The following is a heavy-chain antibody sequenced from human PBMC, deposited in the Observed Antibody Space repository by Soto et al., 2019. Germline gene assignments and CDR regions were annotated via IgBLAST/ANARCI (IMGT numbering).Heavy chain of an antibody. J-gene: IGHJ4*02. V-gene: IGHV3-33*01. CDR2: IWYDGSNK. Sequence: QVQLVESGGGVVQPGRSLRLSCAASGFTFSSYGMHWVRQAPGKGLEWVAVIWYDGSNKYYADSVKGRFTISRDNSKNTLYLKMNSLRAEDTAVYYCARDRGGSADYWGQGTLVTVSS. CDR3: ARDRGGSADY. D-gene: IGHD3-16*01. CDR1: GFTFSSYG.